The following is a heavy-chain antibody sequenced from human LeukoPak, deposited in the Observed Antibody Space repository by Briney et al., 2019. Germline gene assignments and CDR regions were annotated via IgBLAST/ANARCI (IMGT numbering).Heavy chain of an antibody. J-gene: IGHJ3*02. Sequence: ASVKVSCKASGYTFTSYGISWVRQAPGQGLEWMGWINPNSGGTNYAQKFQGRVTMTRDTSIITAYMELSRLRSDDTAVYYCASYGRDDAFDIWGQGTMVTVSS. CDR3: ASYGRDDAFDI. V-gene: IGHV1-2*02. D-gene: IGHD4-17*01. CDR2: INPNSGGT. CDR1: GYTFTSYG.